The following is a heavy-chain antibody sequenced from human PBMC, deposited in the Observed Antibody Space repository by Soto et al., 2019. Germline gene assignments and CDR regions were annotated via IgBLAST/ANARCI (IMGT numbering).Heavy chain of an antibody. Sequence: QVQLVQSGAEVKKPGSSVKVSCKASGGAFNNYIFDWVRQAPGQGLEWMGGIIPMFGTPKYAQTFQDRITISAGVSTGTVYMELTSLRFDDTAIYYCARGRDQPPVGLFFDSWGEGTRVTVSS. CDR3: ARGRDQPPVGLFFDS. J-gene: IGHJ4*02. D-gene: IGHD1-26*01. CDR1: GGAFNNYI. CDR2: IIPMFGTP. V-gene: IGHV1-69*01.